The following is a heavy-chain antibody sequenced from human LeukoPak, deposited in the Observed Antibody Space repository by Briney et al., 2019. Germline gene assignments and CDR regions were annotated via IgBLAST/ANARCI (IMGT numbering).Heavy chain of an antibody. V-gene: IGHV3-23*01. CDR1: GFTFSSYA. CDR3: AKLPAAQFPEDY. Sequence: GGSLRLSCAASGFTFSSYAMTWVRQAPGKGLEWVSAIGGSGYNIYYVDSVKGRFTISRDNSKNTLYLQMNSLRAEDTAVYYCAKLPAAQFPEDYWGQGTLVTVSS. CDR2: IGGSGYNI. J-gene: IGHJ4*02. D-gene: IGHD2-2*01.